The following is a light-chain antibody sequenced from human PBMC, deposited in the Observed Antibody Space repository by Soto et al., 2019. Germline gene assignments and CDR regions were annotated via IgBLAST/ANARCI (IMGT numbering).Light chain of an antibody. CDR3: QQYGSSPPWT. CDR2: GAS. J-gene: IGKJ1*01. Sequence: EIVLTQSPGTLSLSPGERATLSCRASQSVSSSFLAWYQQKPGQAPRLLIYGASSRATGIPDRFSGGGSGTDFAITISRLEPEDFAVYYCQQYGSSPPWTFGQGTKVDIK. CDR1: QSVSSSF. V-gene: IGKV3-20*01.